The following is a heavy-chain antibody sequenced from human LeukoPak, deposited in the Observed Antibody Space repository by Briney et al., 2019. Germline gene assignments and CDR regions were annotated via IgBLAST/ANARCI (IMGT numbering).Heavy chain of an antibody. V-gene: IGHV3-23*01. Sequence: GGSLRLSCAASGFTFSSYGMSWVRQAPGKGLEWVSDISGSGGSTYYADSVKGRFTISRDNSKNTLYLQMNSLRVEDTAVYYCAKRTGGYYYGFDYWGQGTLVTVSS. CDR3: AKRTGGYYYGFDY. CDR1: GFTFSSYG. D-gene: IGHD3-22*01. CDR2: ISGSGGST. J-gene: IGHJ4*02.